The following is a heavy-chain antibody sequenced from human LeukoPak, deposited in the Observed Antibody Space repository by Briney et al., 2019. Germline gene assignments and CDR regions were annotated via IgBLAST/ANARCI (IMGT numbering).Heavy chain of an antibody. D-gene: IGHD3-10*01. CDR3: AKDRVYSAGSRDAFDI. CDR1: GFTFSSYP. J-gene: IGHJ3*02. V-gene: IGHV3-23*01. CDR2: ITGSGNSA. Sequence: GGSLRLSCAASGFTFSSYPMSWVRQAPGKGLEWVSGITGSGNSAYYVDSVKGRFTISRDSSKNTLSLQMNSLRAEDTAVSYCAKDRVYSAGSRDAFDIWGQGTMVTVSS.